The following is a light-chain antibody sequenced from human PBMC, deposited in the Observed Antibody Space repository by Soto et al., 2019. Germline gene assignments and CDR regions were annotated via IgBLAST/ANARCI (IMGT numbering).Light chain of an antibody. V-gene: IGLV2-8*01. J-gene: IGLJ1*01. Sequence: QSVLPQPPSASGSPGQSVAISYTGTSSDVGGYNYVSWYQQYPGKAPKLMIYDVTKRPSGVPDRFSGSKSGNTASLTVSGLQAEDEADYYCSSYAGTHVVFGTGTKVTVL. CDR1: SSDVGGYNY. CDR3: SSYAGTHVV. CDR2: DVT.